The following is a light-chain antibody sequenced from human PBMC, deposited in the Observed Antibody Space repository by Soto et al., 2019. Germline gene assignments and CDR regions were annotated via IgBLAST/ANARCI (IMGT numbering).Light chain of an antibody. V-gene: IGKV1-12*01. CDR3: QQAIHFPLA. J-gene: IGKJ4*01. Sequence: DIQMTQSPSSVSASVGDSVTITCRASQGIDNWLAWYQQKPGMAPKLLISAASNLQSGVPTRFSGSGFGTDFTLTINSLQPEDFATYFCQQAIHFPLAFGGGTKVEI. CDR2: AAS. CDR1: QGIDNW.